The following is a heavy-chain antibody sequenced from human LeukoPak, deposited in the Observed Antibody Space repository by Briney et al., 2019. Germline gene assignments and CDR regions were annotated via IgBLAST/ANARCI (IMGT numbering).Heavy chain of an antibody. J-gene: IGHJ4*02. CDR1: GFTFTNAW. CDR3: TTRRLDSNVHDD. Sequence: GASLRLSCAASGFTFTNAWMHWVRQAPGKGLEWVGRIKSKTDGGTTDYAAPVEGRFTISRDDSKNTLYLQMNSLRIEDTGLYYCTTRRLDSNVHDDWGQGTLVTVST. D-gene: IGHD3-22*01. V-gene: IGHV3-15*07. CDR2: IKSKTDGGTT.